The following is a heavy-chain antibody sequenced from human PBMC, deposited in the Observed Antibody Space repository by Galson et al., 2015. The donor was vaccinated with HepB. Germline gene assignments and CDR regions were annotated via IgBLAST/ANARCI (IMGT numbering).Heavy chain of an antibody. J-gene: IGHJ4*02. Sequence: SLRLSCAAAGFPFDNYNMHWVRQAPGKGLEWVSLISWDGYHIYYADSVKGRFTISRDNSKNSLYLQMYSLRAEDTALYYCAKAGRSQEDYFDYWGQGTLVTVSS. CDR2: ISWDGYHI. V-gene: IGHV3-43*01. D-gene: IGHD2-15*01. CDR3: AKAGRSQEDYFDY. CDR1: GFPFDNYN.